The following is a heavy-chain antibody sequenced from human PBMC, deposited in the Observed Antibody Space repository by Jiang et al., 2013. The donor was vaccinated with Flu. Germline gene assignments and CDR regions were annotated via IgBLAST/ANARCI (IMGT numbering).Heavy chain of an antibody. Sequence: LLKPSETLSLTCAVYGGSFSGYYWNWIRQPPGKGLEWIGEINYSGTTNYNSSLESRVTISVDTSKNQFSLKLTSVTAADTAVYFCARSASGWRPFDYWGQGTLVTVSS. D-gene: IGHD6-19*01. CDR3: ARSASGWRPFDY. CDR2: INYSGTT. CDR1: GGSFSGYY. V-gene: IGHV4-34*01. J-gene: IGHJ4*02.